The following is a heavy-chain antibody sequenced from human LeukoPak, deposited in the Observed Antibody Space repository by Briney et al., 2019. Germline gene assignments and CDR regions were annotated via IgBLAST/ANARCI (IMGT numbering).Heavy chain of an antibody. CDR2: ISSSSSYI. Sequence: GGSLRLSCSASTFTFSSYSMNWVRQAPGKGLEWVSSISSSSSYIYYADSVKGRFTISRDNAKNSLYLQMNSLRAEDTAVYYCARVLMVRGVMFDPWGQGTLVTVSS. V-gene: IGHV3-21*01. J-gene: IGHJ5*02. D-gene: IGHD3-10*01. CDR3: ARVLMVRGVMFDP. CDR1: TFTFSSYS.